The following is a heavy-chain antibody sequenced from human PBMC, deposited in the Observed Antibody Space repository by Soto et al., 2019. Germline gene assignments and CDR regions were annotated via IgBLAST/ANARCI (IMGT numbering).Heavy chain of an antibody. V-gene: IGHV4-61*01. J-gene: IGHJ4*02. CDR2: IYYSGST. D-gene: IGHD3-9*01. CDR1: GGSVSSVNYC. CDR3: ARTGVTYYDILTGHYYFDY. Sequence: SETLSLTCSFSGGSVSSVNYCLSWIRQSPGEGLEWIGYIYYSGSTNYNPSLKSRVTISVDTSKNQFSLKLSSVTAADTAVYYCARTGVTYYDILTGHYYFDYWGQGALVTVSS.